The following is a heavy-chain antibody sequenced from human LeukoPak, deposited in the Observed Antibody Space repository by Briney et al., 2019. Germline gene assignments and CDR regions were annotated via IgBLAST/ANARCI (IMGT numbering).Heavy chain of an antibody. Sequence: GGSLRLSCAASGFTFSSYAMHWVRQAPGKGLEWVTLISYDGSDKYYADSVKGRFTISRDNSKSTLYLQMNSLRAEDTAVYYCARDLAWAFDIWGQGTMVTVSS. CDR2: ISYDGSDK. CDR1: GFTFSSYA. J-gene: IGHJ3*02. V-gene: IGHV3-30*01. CDR3: ARDLAWAFDI.